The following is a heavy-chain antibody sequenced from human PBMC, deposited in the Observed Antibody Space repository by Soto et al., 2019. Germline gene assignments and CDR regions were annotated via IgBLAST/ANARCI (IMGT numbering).Heavy chain of an antibody. Sequence: EVQLLESGGGLVEPGGSLRLSCAASGFTFSYYAMNWVRQAPGKGLEWVSGFSGGGGSTYYADSVKGRFTISRDDSKNTLFLQMNSLRAEDTAVYYCAKGAQYSSSSYNSGYFDYWGQGTLVTVSS. V-gene: IGHV3-23*01. J-gene: IGHJ4*02. CDR2: FSGGGGST. D-gene: IGHD6-6*01. CDR1: GFTFSYYA. CDR3: AKGAQYSSSSYNSGYFDY.